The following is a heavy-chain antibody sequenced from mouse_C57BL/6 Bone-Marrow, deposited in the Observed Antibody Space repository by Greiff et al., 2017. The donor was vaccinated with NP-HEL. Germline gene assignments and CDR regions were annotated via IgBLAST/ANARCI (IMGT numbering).Heavy chain of an antibody. CDR3: TTGYEWGAMDY. Sequence: VQLKQSGAELVRPGASVKLSCTASGFNIKDDYMHWVKQRPEQGLEWIGWIDPENGDTEYASKFQGKATITADTSSNTAYLQLSSLTSEDTAVYYCTTGYEWGAMDYWGQGTSVTVSS. D-gene: IGHD2-3*01. J-gene: IGHJ4*01. CDR1: GFNIKDDY. CDR2: IDPENGDT. V-gene: IGHV14-4*01.